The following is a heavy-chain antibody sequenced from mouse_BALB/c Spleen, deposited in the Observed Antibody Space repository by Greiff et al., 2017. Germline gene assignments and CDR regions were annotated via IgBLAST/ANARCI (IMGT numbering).Heavy chain of an antibody. J-gene: IGHJ3*01. CDR3: ARLRDGYYHWFAY. Sequence: QVQLKESGAELVRPGSSVKISCKASGYAFSSYRMNWVKQRPGQGLEWIGQIYPGDGDTNYNGKFKGKATLTADKSSSTAYMQLSSLTSEDSAVYFCARLRDGYYHWFAYWGQGTLVTVSA. D-gene: IGHD2-3*01. V-gene: IGHV1-80*01. CDR1: GYAFSSYR. CDR2: IYPGDGDT.